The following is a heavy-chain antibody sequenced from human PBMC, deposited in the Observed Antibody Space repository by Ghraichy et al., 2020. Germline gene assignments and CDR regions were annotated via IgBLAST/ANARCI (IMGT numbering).Heavy chain of an antibody. CDR2: VYHTGST. Sequence: SQTLSLTCTVSGYSIRSGYFWGWVRQSPGKGLEWIGSVYHTGSTHHNPSLERRLTILVDTSMNHFSLKLRSVTAADTAVYYCARPSSHNDLDGFDIWGQGTVVIVSS. D-gene: IGHD2-21*02. CDR1: GYSIRSGYF. J-gene: IGHJ3*02. V-gene: IGHV4-38-2*02. CDR3: ARPSSHNDLDGFDI.